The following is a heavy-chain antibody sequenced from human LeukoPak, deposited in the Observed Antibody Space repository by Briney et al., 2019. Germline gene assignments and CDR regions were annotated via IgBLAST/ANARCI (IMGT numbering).Heavy chain of an antibody. Sequence: PGGSLRLSCAASGFTFRSNDMHWVRQATGKRLEWVSAIGTGGDTHYSDSVKGRFTISKENARSSLCLQMNSLRAEDTAVHYCARGRRGAASGIDPLFDLWGQGTLVTVSS. J-gene: IGHJ4*02. D-gene: IGHD6-13*01. CDR1: GFTFRSND. CDR3: ARGRRGAASGIDPLFDL. CDR2: IGTGGDT. V-gene: IGHV3-13*01.